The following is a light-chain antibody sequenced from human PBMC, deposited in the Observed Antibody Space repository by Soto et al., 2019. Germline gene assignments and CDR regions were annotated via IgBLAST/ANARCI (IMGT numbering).Light chain of an antibody. CDR1: SSDVGGYNY. Sequence: QSALTQPASVSGSPGQSITISCTGTSSDVGGYNYVSWYQQHPGKAPKLMIYEVNNRPSGVPDRFSGSKSGNTASLTISGLQAEDEADYYCCSYGGSSTLVFGGGTKVTVL. CDR2: EVN. J-gene: IGLJ3*02. V-gene: IGLV2-11*01. CDR3: CSYGGSSTLV.